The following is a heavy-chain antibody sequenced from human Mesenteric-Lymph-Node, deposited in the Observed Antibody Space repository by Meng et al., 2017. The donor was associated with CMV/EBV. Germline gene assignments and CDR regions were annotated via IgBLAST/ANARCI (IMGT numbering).Heavy chain of an antibody. CDR2: ISHTGST. CDR3: ARDRGFYGMDV. CDR1: GGSITSHY. Sequence: SETLSLTCTVSGGSITSHYWNWIRQPPGKRLEWIGQISHTGSTNHAPSLTSRVTMSLDVSRNQLSLTLSSVTAADTAVYYRARDRGFYGMDVWGQGTTVTVSS. V-gene: IGHV4-59*11. J-gene: IGHJ6*01.